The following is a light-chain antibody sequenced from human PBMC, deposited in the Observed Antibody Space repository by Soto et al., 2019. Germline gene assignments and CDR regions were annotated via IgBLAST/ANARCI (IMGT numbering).Light chain of an antibody. CDR2: DAS. V-gene: IGKV1-5*01. CDR1: QNISVW. CDR3: QPYDSSSPP. Sequence: DIPMTQSPSTLSASVGDGVTTTCRASQNISVWLAWYQQRPGKAPKFLMYDASSLETGVPSMFSGSGSGTEFTLTIRSLQPDDSATYYCQPYDSSSPPFGEGTKLESK. J-gene: IGKJ2*01.